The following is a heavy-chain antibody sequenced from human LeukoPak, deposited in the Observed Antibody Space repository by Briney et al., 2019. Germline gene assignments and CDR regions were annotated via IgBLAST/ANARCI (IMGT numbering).Heavy chain of an antibody. J-gene: IGHJ4*02. D-gene: IGHD2-15*01. CDR1: GGSISSSSYY. CDR3: ARVLLPSRTFYFGY. CDR2: IYYSGST. V-gene: IGHV4-39*01. Sequence: SETLSLTCTVSGGSISSSSYYWGWIRQPPGKGLEWIGSIYYSGSTYYNPSLKSRVTISVDTSKNQFSLKLSSVTAADTAVYYCARVLLPSRTFYFGYWGQGTLVTVSS.